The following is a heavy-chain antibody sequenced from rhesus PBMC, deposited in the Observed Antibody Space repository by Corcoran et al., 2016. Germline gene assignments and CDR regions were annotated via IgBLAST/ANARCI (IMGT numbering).Heavy chain of an antibody. Sequence: QVQLQESGPAVVKPSETLSLTCAVAGGSISSSNWWSWIRQSPGKGREWIGGINGSGGSPEYNPSLKSRVTISKDTSKNQFSLQLSSVTAADTAVYYCARCRTRAYIPFFDYWGQGVLVTVSS. D-gene: IGHD5-42*01. CDR2: INGSGGSP. J-gene: IGHJ4*01. V-gene: IGHV4-93*01. CDR3: ARCRTRAYIPFFDY. CDR1: GGSISSSNW.